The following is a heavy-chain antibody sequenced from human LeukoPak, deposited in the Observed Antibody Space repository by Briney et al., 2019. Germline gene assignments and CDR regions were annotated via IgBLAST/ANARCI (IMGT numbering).Heavy chain of an antibody. Sequence: ASVKVSCKASGYTFTSYGISWVRQAPGQGLEWMGWISAYKGNTNYAQKLQGRVTMTTDTSTSTAYMELRSLRSDDTAVYYCARWDPTTSDSVYWGQGTLVTVSS. J-gene: IGHJ4*02. CDR1: GYTFTSYG. V-gene: IGHV1-18*01. D-gene: IGHD1-26*01. CDR3: ARWDPTTSDSVY. CDR2: ISAYKGNT.